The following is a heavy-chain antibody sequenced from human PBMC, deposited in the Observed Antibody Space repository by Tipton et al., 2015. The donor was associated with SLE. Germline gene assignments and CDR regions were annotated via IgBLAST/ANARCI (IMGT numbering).Heavy chain of an antibody. Sequence: SVKGRFTISRDNAKNTVYLQMNGLSAEDTAVYYCAGGGPYWHDSFDIWGQGTMVTVSS. J-gene: IGHJ3*02. V-gene: IGHV3-21*01. CDR3: AGGGPYWHDSFDI. D-gene: IGHD2-21*01.